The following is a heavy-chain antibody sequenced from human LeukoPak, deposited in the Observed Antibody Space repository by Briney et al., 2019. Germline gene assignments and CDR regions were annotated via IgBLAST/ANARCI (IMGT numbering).Heavy chain of an antibody. CDR3: ARDGTSSSSPDYYYYYGMDV. CDR2: IIPIFGTA. Sequence: GASVKVSCKASGGTFSSYAISWVRRAPGQGLEWMGGIIPIFGTANYAQKFQGRVTITADESTSTAYMELSSLRSEDTAVYYCARDGTSSSSPDYYYYYGMDVWGQGTTVTVSS. V-gene: IGHV1-69*13. CDR1: GGTFSSYA. J-gene: IGHJ6*02. D-gene: IGHD6-6*01.